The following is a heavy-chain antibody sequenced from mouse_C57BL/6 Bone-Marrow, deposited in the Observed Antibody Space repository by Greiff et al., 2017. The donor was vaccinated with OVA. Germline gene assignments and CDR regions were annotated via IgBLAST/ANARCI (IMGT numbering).Heavy chain of an antibody. CDR1: GFNIKDYY. V-gene: IGHV14-2*01. J-gene: IGHJ1*01. CDR2: IDPEDGET. D-gene: IGHD1-1*02. CDR3: ASGGSPSYWYFDV. Sequence: VQLKESGAELVKPGASVKLSCTASGFNIKDYYMHWVKQRTEQGLAGIGRIDPEDGETKYAPKFQGKATITAVTSANTAYLQLSSLTSEATAVYYSASGGSPSYWYFDVWGPGTTVTVSS.